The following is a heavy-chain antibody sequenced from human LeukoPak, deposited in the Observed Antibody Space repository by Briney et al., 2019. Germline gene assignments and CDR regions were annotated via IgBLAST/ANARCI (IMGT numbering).Heavy chain of an antibody. J-gene: IGHJ3*02. CDR2: IRYDGSNK. CDR3: ALGGAITMVRGGDAFDI. V-gene: IGHV3-30*02. D-gene: IGHD3-10*01. Sequence: GGSLRLSCAASGFTFSSYGMHWVRQAPGKGLEWVAFIRYDGSNKYYADSVKGRFTISRDNSKNTLYLQMNSLRAEDTAVYYCALGGAITMVRGGDAFDIWGQGTMVTVSS. CDR1: GFTFSSYG.